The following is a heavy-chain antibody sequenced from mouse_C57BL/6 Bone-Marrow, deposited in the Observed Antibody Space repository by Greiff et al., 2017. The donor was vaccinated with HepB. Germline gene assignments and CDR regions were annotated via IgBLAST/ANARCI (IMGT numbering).Heavy chain of an antibody. D-gene: IGHD1-1*01. CDR3: ARWGITTVDWYFDV. J-gene: IGHJ1*03. CDR1: GYTFTSYG. V-gene: IGHV1-81*01. CDR2: IYPRSGNT. Sequence: VQLQQSGAELARPGASVKLSCKASGYTFTSYGISWVKQRTGQGLEWIGEIYPRSGNTYYNEKFKGKATLTADKSSSTAYMELRSLTSEDSAVYFCARWGITTVDWYFDVWGTETTVTVSS.